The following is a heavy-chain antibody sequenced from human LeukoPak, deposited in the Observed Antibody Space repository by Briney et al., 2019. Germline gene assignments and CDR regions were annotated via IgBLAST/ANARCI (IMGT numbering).Heavy chain of an antibody. CDR1: GYTFTSLY. Sequence: ASVKVSCKTSGYTFTSLYIHWVRQAPGQGLEWTGRIDPNRGDRKFAQRFQDRVTMTRDTSISTAYMELSRLRSDDTAVYYCARDYYGSGSYYYYYGMDVWGQGTTVTVSS. CDR2: IDPNRGDR. CDR3: ARDYYGSGSYYYYYGMDV. J-gene: IGHJ6*02. D-gene: IGHD3-10*01. V-gene: IGHV1-2*06.